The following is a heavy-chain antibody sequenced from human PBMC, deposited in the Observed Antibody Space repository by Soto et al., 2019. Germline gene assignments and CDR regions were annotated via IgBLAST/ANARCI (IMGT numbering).Heavy chain of an antibody. J-gene: IGHJ4*02. V-gene: IGHV4-59*12. D-gene: IGHD4-17*01. CDR3: ARAMTTVTTLDY. Sequence: PSETLSLTCTVSGNSIRSDYWTWIRQPPGKGLEWIGYIYHSGSTYYNPSLKSRVTISVDRSKNQFSLKLSSVTAADTAVYYCARAMTTVTTLDYWGQGTLVTVSS. CDR1: GNSIRSDY. CDR2: IYHSGST.